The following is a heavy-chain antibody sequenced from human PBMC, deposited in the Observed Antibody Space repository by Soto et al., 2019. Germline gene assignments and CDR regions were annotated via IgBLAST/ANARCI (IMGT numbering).Heavy chain of an antibody. CDR1: GFTFSSYS. J-gene: IGHJ6*02. CDR2: ISSSSRTI. Sequence: EVQLVESGGGLVQPGGSLRLSCAASGFTFSSYSMNWVRQAPGKGLEWVSDISSSSRTIYYADSVKGRLTISRDNTKNSLNLQKNSQRAEDTAVYYCGRDRSYNDILTRAYYYYYGMDAWGQGTTVTVSS. V-gene: IGHV3-48*01. D-gene: IGHD3-9*01. CDR3: GRDRSYNDILTRAYYYYYGMDA.